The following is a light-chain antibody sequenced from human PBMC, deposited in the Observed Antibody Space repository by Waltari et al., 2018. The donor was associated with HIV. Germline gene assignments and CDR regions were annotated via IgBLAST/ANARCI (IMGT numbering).Light chain of an antibody. J-gene: IGKJ4*01. CDR3: QKYDSAPLT. CDR1: QDINNF. CDR2: GAS. Sequence: DFQMTQSPSSLSASEHERVTITCRASQDINNFVAWYQPKPGKLPKLLIYGASSLQPGVPSRFSGSKSGTEFTLTISALQPEDVGTFYCQKYDSAPLTFGGGTKVEIQ. V-gene: IGKV1-27*01.